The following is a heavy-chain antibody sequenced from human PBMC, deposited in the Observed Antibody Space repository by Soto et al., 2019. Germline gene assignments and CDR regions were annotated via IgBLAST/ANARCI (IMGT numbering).Heavy chain of an antibody. V-gene: IGHV1-69*01. CDR1: GGSFNRHT. D-gene: IGHD3-22*01. CDR2: IIPIFGTA. CDR3: ARGWGYDSTDYYYAY. Sequence: QVQLVQSGAEVRKPGSSVRVSCTASGGSFNRHTISWVRQAPGQGLEWMGGIIPIFGTANHAQKFQGRVTITADESTSTVYMELSSLRSDDTAIYYCARGWGYDSTDYYYAYWGQGTLVIVSS. J-gene: IGHJ4*02.